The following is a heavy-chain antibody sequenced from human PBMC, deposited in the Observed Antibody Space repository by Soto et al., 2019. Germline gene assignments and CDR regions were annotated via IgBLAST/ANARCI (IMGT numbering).Heavy chain of an antibody. J-gene: IGHJ6*02. CDR1: GFTFSSYA. V-gene: IGHV3-30-3*01. CDR3: ARDSDYDILTGYLHYYYYYGMDV. CDR2: ISYDGSNK. D-gene: IGHD3-9*01. Sequence: QVQLVESGGGVVQPGRSLRLSCAASGFTFSSYAMHWVRQAPGKGLEWVAVISYDGSNKYYADSVKGRFTISRDNSKNTLYLQMNSLRAEDTAVYYCARDSDYDILTGYLHYYYYYGMDVWGQGTTVTVSS.